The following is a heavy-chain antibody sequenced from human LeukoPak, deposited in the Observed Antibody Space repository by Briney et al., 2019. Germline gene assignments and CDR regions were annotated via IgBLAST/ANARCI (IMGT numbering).Heavy chain of an antibody. D-gene: IGHD3-16*01. V-gene: IGHV3-66*01. J-gene: IGHJ4*02. CDR1: GFTVSNNY. CDR3: VLRGGATDY. CDR2: IFSGGDT. Sequence: GGCLRLSRAASGFTVSNNYMSWVRQAPGKGLEWVSVIFSGGDTYYADSVKDRFTISRDNSKNTLYLQMNSLRAEDTAVYYCVLRGGATDYWGQGTLVTVSS.